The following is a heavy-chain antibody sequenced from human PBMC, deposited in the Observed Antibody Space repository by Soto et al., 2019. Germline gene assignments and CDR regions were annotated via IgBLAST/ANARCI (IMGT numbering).Heavy chain of an antibody. Sequence: PSETLSLTXTVSGGSITSSRYYWGWIRQPPGKGLEWIGGIYYSGRSYYNPSLKSRVTMSVDTSKTQFSLTLNSVTAADAAVYFCARQRTTVVTQAYFDHWGQGTLVTVSS. J-gene: IGHJ4*02. CDR2: IYYSGRS. V-gene: IGHV4-39*01. D-gene: IGHD4-17*01. CDR3: ARQRTTVVTQAYFDH. CDR1: GGSITSSRYY.